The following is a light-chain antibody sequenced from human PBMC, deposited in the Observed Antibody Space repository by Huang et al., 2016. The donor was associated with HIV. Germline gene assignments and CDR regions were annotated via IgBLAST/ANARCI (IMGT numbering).Light chain of an antibody. Sequence: DIQMTQSPSAMSASVGDRVTITCRASQGIGNHLAWFQQKPGKVPKRLIYGASSLQSGVPSRFSGSGSGTEFTLTISSLQPEDFATYYWLQHNSYPLTFGGGTKVEIK. J-gene: IGKJ4*01. V-gene: IGKV1-17*03. CDR3: LQHNSYPLT. CDR1: QGIGNH. CDR2: GAS.